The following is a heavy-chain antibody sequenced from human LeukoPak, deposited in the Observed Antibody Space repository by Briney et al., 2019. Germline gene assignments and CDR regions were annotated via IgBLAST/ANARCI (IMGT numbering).Heavy chain of an antibody. J-gene: IGHJ6*02. D-gene: IGHD6-19*01. Sequence: SETLSLTCTVSGGSISSYCWSWIRQPPGKGLEWIGYIYYSGSTNYNPSLKSRVTISVDTSKNQFSLKLSSVTAADTAVYYCASIAVAGTIDYYYGMDVWGQGTTVTVSS. CDR1: GGSISSYC. V-gene: IGHV4-59*01. CDR3: ASIAVAGTIDYYYGMDV. CDR2: IYYSGST.